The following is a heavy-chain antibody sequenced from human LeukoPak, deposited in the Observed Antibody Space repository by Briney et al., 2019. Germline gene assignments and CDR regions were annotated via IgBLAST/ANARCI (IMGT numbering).Heavy chain of an antibody. J-gene: IGHJ4*02. CDR1: GGTFSSYA. V-gene: IGHV1-69*06. CDR2: IIPIFGTA. D-gene: IGHD3-10*01. Sequence: SVKVSCKASGGTFSSYAISWVRQAPGQGLEWMGGIIPIFGTANYAQKFQGRVTITADKSTSTAYMELSSLRSEDTAVYYRASCTTYGSGSYYNYYFDYWGQGTLVTVSS. CDR3: ASCTTYGSGSYYNYYFDY.